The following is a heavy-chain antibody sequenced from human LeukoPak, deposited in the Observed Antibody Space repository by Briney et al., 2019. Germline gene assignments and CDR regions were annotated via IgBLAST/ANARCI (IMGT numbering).Heavy chain of an antibody. CDR1: GYSFSSYW. CDR2: IYPRDSRT. CDR3: GRKISGSYYGLDY. D-gene: IGHD1-26*01. V-gene: IGHV5-51*01. Sequence: GESLKISCKGSGYSFSSYWIAWVRQMPGKGLEWMGVIYPRDSRTTYSPSFQDQVTISADKSISTAYLQWSSLKASDTAMYYCGRKISGSYYGLDYWGQGTLVTVSS. J-gene: IGHJ4*02.